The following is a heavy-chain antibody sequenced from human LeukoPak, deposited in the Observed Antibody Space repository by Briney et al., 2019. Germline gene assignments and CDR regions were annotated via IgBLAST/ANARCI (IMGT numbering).Heavy chain of an antibody. CDR2: LYSSGTT. J-gene: IGHJ4*02. CDR3: AKLIGRIFH. D-gene: IGHD2-15*01. Sequence: PGGSLRLSCAAAGLTVSSNYMTWVRQAPGKGLEWVSVLYSSGTTYYADSVKGRFTISSDNSKNTLYLQMNSLRAEDTAVYYCAKLIGRIFHWGQGTLVTVSS. V-gene: IGHV3-53*01. CDR1: GLTVSSNY.